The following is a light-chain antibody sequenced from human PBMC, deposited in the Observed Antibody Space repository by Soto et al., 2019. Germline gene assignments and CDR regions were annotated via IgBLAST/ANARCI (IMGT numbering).Light chain of an antibody. V-gene: IGLV1-44*01. Sequence: QSVLTQPPSASGTPGQRVTISCSGSSSNIGSNTVNWYQQLPGTAPKVLIYSNNHRPSGVPDRFSASKTGASASLAISGLQSEDEGDYYCAAWDASLGGFCVFGTGTKLTVL. CDR2: SNN. J-gene: IGLJ1*01. CDR3: AAWDASLGGFCV. CDR1: SSNIGSNT.